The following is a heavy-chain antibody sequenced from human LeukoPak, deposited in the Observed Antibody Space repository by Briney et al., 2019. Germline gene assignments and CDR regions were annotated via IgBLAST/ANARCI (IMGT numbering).Heavy chain of an antibody. CDR3: ARGSRREGNWFDP. J-gene: IGHJ5*02. CDR1: GGSISSSSYY. D-gene: IGHD1-26*01. CDR2: IYHSGGS. Sequence: SETLSLTCTVSGGSISSSSYYWGWIRQPPGKGLEWIGSIYHSGGSYYNPSLKSRVTISIDTSKNQFSLKLSSVTAADTAVYYCARGSRREGNWFDPWGQGTLVTVSS. V-gene: IGHV4-39*07.